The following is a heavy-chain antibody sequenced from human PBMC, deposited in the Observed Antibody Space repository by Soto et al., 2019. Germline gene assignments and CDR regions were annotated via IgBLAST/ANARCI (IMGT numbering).Heavy chain of an antibody. D-gene: IGHD2-15*01. J-gene: IGHJ6*02. Sequence: QVQLVQSGAEVKKPGASVKVSCKASGYTFTNDYMHWVRQAPGQGLEWMGGIIPIFGTANYAQKFQGRVTITADESTSTGYMELSSLRSEDTAVYYCARSQGGSSSLDIYYYYYYGMDVWGQGTTVTVSS. CDR1: GYTFTNDY. CDR3: ARSQGGSSSLDIYYYYYYGMDV. V-gene: IGHV1-69*01. CDR2: IIPIFGTA.